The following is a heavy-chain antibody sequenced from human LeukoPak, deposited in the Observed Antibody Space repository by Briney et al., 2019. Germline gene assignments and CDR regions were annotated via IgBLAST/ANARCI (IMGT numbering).Heavy chain of an antibody. V-gene: IGHV4-30-4*01. Sequence: SETLSLTCTVSGVSISSCDYYWVCIRQPPGKGLEWIGYIYYSGSTYYNPSLKSRVTISVDTSKNQFSLKLSSVTAAGRAVYCCARVGVGFAINAFDIWGQGTMVTVSS. CDR2: IYYSGST. D-gene: IGHD1-26*01. CDR1: GVSISSCDYY. J-gene: IGHJ3*02. CDR3: ARVGVGFAINAFDI.